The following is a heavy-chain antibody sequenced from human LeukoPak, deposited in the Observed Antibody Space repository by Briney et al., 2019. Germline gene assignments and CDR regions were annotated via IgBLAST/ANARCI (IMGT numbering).Heavy chain of an antibody. D-gene: IGHD4-17*01. CDR2: IYYSGST. V-gene: IGHV4-59*08. CDR3: ARAPRATVFDY. Sequence: PSETLSLTCTVSGGSISSYYWSWIRQPPGKGLEWIGYIYYSGSTNYNPSLKSRVTISVDTSKNQFSLKLSSVTAADTAVYYCARAPRATVFDYWGQGTLVTVSS. CDR1: GGSISSYY. J-gene: IGHJ4*02.